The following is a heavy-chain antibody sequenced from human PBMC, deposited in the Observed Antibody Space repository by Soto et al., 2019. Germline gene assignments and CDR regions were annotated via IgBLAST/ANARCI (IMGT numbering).Heavy chain of an antibody. CDR3: ARDWVMTTVRNYYYYYMDV. V-gene: IGHV4-4*02. CDR1: SGSISSSNW. CDR2: IYHSGST. J-gene: IGHJ6*03. D-gene: IGHD4-17*01. Sequence: QVQLQESGPGLVKPSGTLSLTCAVSSGSISSSNWWSWVRQPPGKGLEWMGEIYHSGSTNYNPSLKSRVTISVDKSKNQFSLKLSSVTAADTAVYYCARDWVMTTVRNYYYYYMDVWGKGTTVTVSS.